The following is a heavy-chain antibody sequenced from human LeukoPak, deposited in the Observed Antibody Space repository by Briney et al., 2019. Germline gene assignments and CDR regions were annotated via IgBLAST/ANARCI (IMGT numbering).Heavy chain of an antibody. CDR3: AKHPGTLDYFDY. CDR2: ISYDGSNK. D-gene: IGHD6-13*01. J-gene: IGHJ4*02. V-gene: IGHV3-30*18. CDR1: GFTFSSYG. Sequence: GGSLRLSCAASGFTFSSYGMHWVRQAPGKGLEWVAVISYDGSNKYYADSVKGRFTISGDNSKNTLYLQMNSLRAEDTAVYYCAKHPGTLDYFDYWGQGTLVTVSS.